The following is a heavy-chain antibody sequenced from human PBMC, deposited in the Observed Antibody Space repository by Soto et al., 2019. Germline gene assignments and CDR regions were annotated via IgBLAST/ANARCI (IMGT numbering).Heavy chain of an antibody. J-gene: IGHJ5*02. D-gene: IGHD5-18*01. CDR3: ARVVDTAMVKVPNGFDP. CDR2: IIPIFGTA. CDR1: GGTFSSYA. V-gene: IGHV1-69*01. Sequence: QVQLVQSGAKVKKPGSSVKVSCKASGGTFSSYAISWVRQAPGQGLEWMGGIIPIFGTANYAQKFQGRVTITADESTSTAYMELSSLRSEDTAVYYCARVVDTAMVKVPNGFDPWGQGTLVTVSS.